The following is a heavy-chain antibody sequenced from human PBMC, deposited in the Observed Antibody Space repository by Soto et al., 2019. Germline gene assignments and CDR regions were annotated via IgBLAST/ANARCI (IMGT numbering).Heavy chain of an antibody. CDR1: GGSISSSSYY. J-gene: IGHJ6*03. Sequence: PSETLSLTCTVSGGSISSSSYYWGWIRQPPGKGLEWIGSIYYSGSTYYNPSLKSRVTISVDTSKNQFSLKLSSVTAADTAVYYCASTPTGMYCSGGSCYGAVYYSYYMDVWGKGVTVTVSS. V-gene: IGHV4-39*01. CDR2: IYYSGST. CDR3: ASTPTGMYCSGGSCYGAVYYSYYMDV. D-gene: IGHD2-15*01.